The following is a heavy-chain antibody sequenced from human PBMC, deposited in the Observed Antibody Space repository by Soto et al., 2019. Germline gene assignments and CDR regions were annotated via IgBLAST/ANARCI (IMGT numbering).Heavy chain of an antibody. V-gene: IGHV4-30-4*01. D-gene: IGHD2-15*01. CDR1: GGSMSSGDYY. CDR3: ARGRVRWYDIA. Sequence: QVQLQESGPGLVKPSQALSLTCSVSGGSMSSGDYYWSWIRQPPGKGLEWIGYIYYSGSTYYNPSLKSRLTISVDTSKNQFSLKLTSMTAADTAVYYCARGRVRWYDIAWGQRTMVTVSS. J-gene: IGHJ3*01. CDR2: IYYSGST.